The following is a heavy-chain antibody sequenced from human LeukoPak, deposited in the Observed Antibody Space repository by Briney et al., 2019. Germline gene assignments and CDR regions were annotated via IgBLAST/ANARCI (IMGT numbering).Heavy chain of an antibody. D-gene: IGHD6-25*01. V-gene: IGHV3-30*18. CDR2: ISYDGSNK. Sequence: GGSLRLSCAASGFTFSSYGMHWVRQAPGKGLEWVAVISYDGSNKYYADSVKGRFTISRDNSKNTLYLQMNSLRAEDTAVYYCAKTLTEFDYSSGSSLGYWGQGTLVTVSS. CDR3: AKTLTEFDYSSGSSLGY. CDR1: GFTFSSYG. J-gene: IGHJ4*02.